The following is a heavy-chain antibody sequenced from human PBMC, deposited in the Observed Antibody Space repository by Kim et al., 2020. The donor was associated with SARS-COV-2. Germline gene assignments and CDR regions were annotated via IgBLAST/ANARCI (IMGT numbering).Heavy chain of an antibody. J-gene: IGHJ4*01. CDR2: ISYDGSNK. CDR3: ARDHDILTGYYNHFDY. D-gene: IGHD3-9*01. Sequence: GGSLRLSCAASGFTFSSYAMHWVRQAPGKGLEWVAVISYDGSNKYYADSVKGRFTISRDNSKNTLYLQMNSLRAEDTAVYYCARDHDILTGYYNHFDYWG. V-gene: IGHV3-30-3*01. CDR1: GFTFSSYA.